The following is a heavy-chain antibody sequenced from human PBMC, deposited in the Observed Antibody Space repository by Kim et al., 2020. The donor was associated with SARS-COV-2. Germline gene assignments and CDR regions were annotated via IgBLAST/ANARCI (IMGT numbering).Heavy chain of an antibody. J-gene: IGHJ5*02. CDR1: GFTFSSYA. CDR3: AKEISWELLTEHWFDP. Sequence: GGSLRLSCVASGFTFSSYAMSWVRQAPGKGLEWVSAISGSGGSTYYADSVKGRFTISRDNSKNTLYLQMNSLRAEDTAVYYCAKEISWELLTEHWFDPWGQGTLVTVSS. V-gene: IGHV3-23*01. D-gene: IGHD1-26*01. CDR2: ISGSGGST.